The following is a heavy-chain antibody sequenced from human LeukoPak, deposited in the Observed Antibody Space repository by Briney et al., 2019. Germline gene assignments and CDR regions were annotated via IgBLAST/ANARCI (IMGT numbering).Heavy chain of an antibody. CDR3: ARVRSGYDYRRLGHGGYYYYYMDV. D-gene: IGHD5-12*01. CDR2: IYYIRST. V-gene: IGHV4-59*01. J-gene: IGHJ6*03. Sequence: SETLSLSCTASGFSISSYYWSWIRQPPGKGLEWIRYIYYIRSTNYNPSLKSRVTISVDTSKNQFCLKLSSVTAADTAVYYCARVRSGYDYRRLGHGGYYYYYMDVWGKGTTVTVSS. CDR1: GFSISSYY.